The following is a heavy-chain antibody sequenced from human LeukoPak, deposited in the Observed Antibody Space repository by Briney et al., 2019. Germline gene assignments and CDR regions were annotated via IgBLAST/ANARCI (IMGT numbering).Heavy chain of an antibody. J-gene: IGHJ4*02. CDR3: ARAYSSRTFDY. CDR1: GFTVSSNY. Sequence: PGGSLRLSCAASGFTVSSNYMSWVRQAPGKGLEWASVIHSGGSTYYADSVKGRFTISRDNSKNTLYLQMNSLRAEDTAVYYCARAYSSRTFDYWGQGTLVTVSS. V-gene: IGHV3-53*01. CDR2: IHSGGST. D-gene: IGHD6-13*01.